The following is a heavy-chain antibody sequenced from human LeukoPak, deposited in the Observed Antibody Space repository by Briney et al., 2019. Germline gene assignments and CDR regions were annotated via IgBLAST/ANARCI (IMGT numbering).Heavy chain of an antibody. Sequence: GGSLRLSCAASGFTFSSYAMHWVRQAPGKGLEYVLAISSNGGSTYYANSVKGRFIISRDNSKNTLYLQMGSLRAEDMAVYYCARDPYYDFWSGYYFDYWGQGTLVTVSS. J-gene: IGHJ4*02. CDR1: GFTFSSYA. CDR2: ISSNGGST. CDR3: ARDPYYDFWSGYYFDY. V-gene: IGHV3-64*01. D-gene: IGHD3-3*01.